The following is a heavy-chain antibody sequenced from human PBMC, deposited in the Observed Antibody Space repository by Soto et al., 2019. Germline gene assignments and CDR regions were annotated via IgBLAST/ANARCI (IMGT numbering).Heavy chain of an antibody. J-gene: IGHJ4*02. CDR3: ARGVTSGSPEDY. CDR1: GFTFRSYG. D-gene: IGHD1-26*01. V-gene: IGHV3-33*01. CDR2: IWSDGFSK. Sequence: QVQLVQSGGGVVQPGRSLRLSCAASGFTFRSYGMHWVRQAPGKGLEWVAIIWSDGFSKYYADSVEGRFTISRDNSNNTVYLEMNSLRAEDTAIYYCARGVTSGSPEDYWGQGTLVTVSS.